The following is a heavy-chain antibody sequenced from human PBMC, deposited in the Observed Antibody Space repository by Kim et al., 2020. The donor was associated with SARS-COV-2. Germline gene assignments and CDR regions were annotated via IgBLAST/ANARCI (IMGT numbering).Heavy chain of an antibody. D-gene: IGHD3-22*01. Sequence: GGSLRLSCAASGFTFSSYWMHWVRQAPGKGLVWVSRINSDGSSTSYADSVKGRFTISRDNAKNTLYLQMNSLRAEDTAVYYCARGAVISLLHYDSSGYYGDFQHWGQGTLVTVSS. CDR1: GFTFSSYW. CDR2: INSDGSST. CDR3: ARGAVISLLHYDSSGYYGDFQH. V-gene: IGHV3-74*01. J-gene: IGHJ1*01.